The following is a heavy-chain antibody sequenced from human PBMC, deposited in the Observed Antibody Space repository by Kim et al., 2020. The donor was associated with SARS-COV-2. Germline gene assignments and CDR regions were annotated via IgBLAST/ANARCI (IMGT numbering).Heavy chain of an antibody. CDR1: GFTFSSYA. Sequence: GGSLRLSCAASGFTFSSYAMHWVRQAPGKGLEWVAVISYDGSNKYYADSVKGRFTISRDNSKNTLYLQINSLRAEDTAVYYCARARGGNYYYGMDVWGQGTTVTVSS. D-gene: IGHD1-26*01. CDR2: ISYDGSNK. J-gene: IGHJ6*02. CDR3: ARARGGNYYYGMDV. V-gene: IGHV3-30-3*01.